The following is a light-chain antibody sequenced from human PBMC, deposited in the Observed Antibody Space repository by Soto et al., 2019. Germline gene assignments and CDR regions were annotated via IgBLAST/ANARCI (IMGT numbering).Light chain of an antibody. V-gene: IGKV3-20*01. J-gene: IGKJ4*01. CDR1: QTVNNNY. CDR2: GAS. CDR3: QQYGRSLT. Sequence: EIVLTQSPGTLSLSPGERVTLSCRASQTVNNNYLAWYQQKPGQAPRFLIYGASTRATGIPDRFSGSGSGTDFTLTISRLEPEDFAVYYCQQYGRSLTFGGGTKVEIK.